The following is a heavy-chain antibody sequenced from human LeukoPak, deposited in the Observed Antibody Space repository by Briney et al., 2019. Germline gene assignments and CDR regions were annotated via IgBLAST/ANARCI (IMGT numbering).Heavy chain of an antibody. J-gene: IGHJ5*02. CDR3: ARHSGYSSTNWFDP. CDR1: GGSINNYY. CDR2: IYYSGST. Sequence: SETLSLTCTLSGGSINNYYWSWIRQPPGKGLEWIGYIYYSGSTNYNPSLKSRVTISVDTSKNHFSLKLSSVTAADTAVYYCARHSGYSSTNWFDPWGQGTLVTVSS. D-gene: IGHD6-13*01. V-gene: IGHV4-59*08.